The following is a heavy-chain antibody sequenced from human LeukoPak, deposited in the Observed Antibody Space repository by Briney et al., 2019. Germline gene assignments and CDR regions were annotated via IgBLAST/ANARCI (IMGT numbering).Heavy chain of an antibody. Sequence: SETLSLTCTVSGVSLTTHYWSWIRQPPGKGLEWIGFIYYSGSTRYNPSLQSRVTISVDTSKNQFSLKLNSVTAADTAVYYCARDLMTWGQGTLVTVSS. CDR1: GVSLTTHY. CDR2: IYYSGST. CDR3: ARDLMT. V-gene: IGHV4-59*11. J-gene: IGHJ4*02.